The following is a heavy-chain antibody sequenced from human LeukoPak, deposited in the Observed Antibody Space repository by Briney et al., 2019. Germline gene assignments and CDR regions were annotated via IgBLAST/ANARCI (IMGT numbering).Heavy chain of an antibody. CDR1: GGSFSGYY. CDR3: AGSYDSSGYYPDY. V-gene: IGHV4-34*01. D-gene: IGHD3-22*01. Sequence: SETLSLTCAVYGGSFSGYYWSWIRQPPGKGLEWIGEINHSGSTNYNTSLKSRVTISVDTSKNQFSLKLSSVTAADTAVYYCAGSYDSSGYYPDYWGQGTLVTVSS. CDR2: INHSGST. J-gene: IGHJ4*02.